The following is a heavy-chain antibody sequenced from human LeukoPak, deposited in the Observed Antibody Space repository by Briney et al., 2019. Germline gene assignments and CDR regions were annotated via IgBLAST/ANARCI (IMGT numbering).Heavy chain of an antibody. CDR1: GGSFSGYY. Sequence: SETLSLTCAVYGGSFSGYYWSWIRQPPGKGLEWIGEINHSGSTNYNPSLKSRVTISVDTSKNQFSLKLSSVAAADTAVYYCVRVSRALEWGQGTLVTVSS. D-gene: IGHD3-16*02. CDR3: VRVSRALE. J-gene: IGHJ4*02. V-gene: IGHV4-34*01. CDR2: INHSGST.